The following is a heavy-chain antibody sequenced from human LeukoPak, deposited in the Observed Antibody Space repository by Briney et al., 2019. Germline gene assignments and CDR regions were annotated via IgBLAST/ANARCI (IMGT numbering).Heavy chain of an antibody. V-gene: IGHV4-34*01. CDR1: GGSFSGYY. J-gene: IGHJ5*02. D-gene: IGHD2-21*01. CDR2: INHSGST. CDR3: ARARGRLWPGGWFDP. Sequence: ASETLSLTCAVYGGSFSGYYWSWIRQPPGKGLEWIGEINHSGSTNYNPSLKSRVTISVDTSKNQFSLKLSPVTAADTAVYYCARARGRLWPGGWFDPWGQGTLVTVSS.